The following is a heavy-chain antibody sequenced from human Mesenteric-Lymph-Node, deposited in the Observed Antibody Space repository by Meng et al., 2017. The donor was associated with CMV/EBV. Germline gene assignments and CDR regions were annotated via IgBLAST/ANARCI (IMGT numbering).Heavy chain of an antibody. D-gene: IGHD1-14*01. CDR1: GFTFSSFE. V-gene: IGHV3-48*03. CDR3: AREGRTETIDY. Sequence: GESLKISCEASGFTFSSFEMNWVRQAPGKGLEWVSYIGSSGSTIHYADSVKGRFTISRDNAKNSLYLQMNSLRAEDTAVYYCAREGRTETIDYWGQGTLVTVSS. CDR2: IGSSGSTI. J-gene: IGHJ4*02.